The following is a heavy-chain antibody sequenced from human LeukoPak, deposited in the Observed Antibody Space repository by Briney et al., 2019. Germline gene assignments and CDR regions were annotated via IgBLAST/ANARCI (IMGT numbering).Heavy chain of an antibody. Sequence: SETLSLTCTVSGGSISSSSYYWGWIRQPPGKGLEWIGSIYYSRSTYYNPSLKSRVTISVDTSKNQFSLKLSSVTAADTAVYYCARQYSSSSDWFDPWGQGTLVTVSS. D-gene: IGHD6-6*01. J-gene: IGHJ5*02. CDR1: GGSISSSSYY. CDR2: IYYSRST. CDR3: ARQYSSSSDWFDP. V-gene: IGHV4-39*01.